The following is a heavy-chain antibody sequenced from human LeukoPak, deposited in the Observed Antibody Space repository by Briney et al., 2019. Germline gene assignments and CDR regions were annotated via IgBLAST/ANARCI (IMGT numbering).Heavy chain of an antibody. CDR1: GVTLSSYA. Sequence: PGGSLRLSCAASGVTLSSYAMSWARQAPGKGLEWVSAISGSGGSTYYADSVKGRFTISRDNSKNTLYLQMNSLRAEDTAVYYCAKYGDYGDFDYWGQGTLVTVSS. V-gene: IGHV3-23*01. CDR2: ISGSGGST. D-gene: IGHD4-17*01. J-gene: IGHJ4*02. CDR3: AKYGDYGDFDY.